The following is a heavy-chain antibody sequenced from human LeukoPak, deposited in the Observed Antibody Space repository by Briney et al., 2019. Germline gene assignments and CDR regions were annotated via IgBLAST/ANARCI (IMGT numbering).Heavy chain of an antibody. CDR1: GFPFSRHW. D-gene: IGHD6-6*01. V-gene: IGHV3-7*04. J-gene: IGHJ1*01. CDR2: IKEDGSEN. CDR3: AAESSSSWEGH. Sequence: PGGSLRLSRAASGFPFSRHWMSWVRQAPRKGLQWVANIKEDGSENYYVDSVKGRFTISRDNAKNSLYLQMNSLRGEDTAVYYCAAESSSSWEGHWGQGTLVTVSS.